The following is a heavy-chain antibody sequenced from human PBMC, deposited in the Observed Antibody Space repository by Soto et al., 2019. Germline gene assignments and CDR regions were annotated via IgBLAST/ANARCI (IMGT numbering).Heavy chain of an antibody. V-gene: IGHV4-39*01. CDR1: GGSISSSSYY. Sequence: SETLSLTCTVSGGSISSSSYYWGGIRQPPGKGLEWIGSIYYSGSTYYNPSLKSRVTISVDTSKNQFSLKLSSVTAADTAVYYCARLKIEGYTGDWDYFDYWGQGTLVTVSS. CDR3: ARLKIEGYTGDWDYFDY. CDR2: IYYSGST. J-gene: IGHJ4*02. D-gene: IGHD3-16*02.